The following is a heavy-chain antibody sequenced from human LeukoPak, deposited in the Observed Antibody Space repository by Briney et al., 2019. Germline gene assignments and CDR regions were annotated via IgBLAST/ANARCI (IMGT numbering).Heavy chain of an antibody. CDR2: ISGSGLTI. CDR3: ARNSIAARPSFHCYYYMDV. V-gene: IGHV3-48*03. CDR1: GFTFSSFE. Sequence: GGSLRLSCAASGFTFSSFEMNWVRQAPGKGLEWVSYISGSGLTIYYADSVKGRFTISRDNAKNSLYLQMNSLRAEDTAVYYCARNSIAARPSFHCYYYMDVWGKGTTVTVSS. J-gene: IGHJ6*03. D-gene: IGHD6-6*01.